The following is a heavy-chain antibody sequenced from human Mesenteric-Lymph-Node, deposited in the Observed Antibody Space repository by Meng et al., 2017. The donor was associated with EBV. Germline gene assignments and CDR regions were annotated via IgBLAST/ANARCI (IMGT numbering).Heavy chain of an antibody. CDR1: GGSVSSAGYY. CDR3: ASRGYSDGWTFDS. D-gene: IGHD5-18*01. Sequence: QVQLQGSGPGLVKPSQPLSLTCAVSGGSVSSAGYYWNWIRQPPGKGLEWIGYMYYSGSIYYNPSLKSRVTISVDTSKNQFSLKLSSVTAADTAVYYCASRGYSDGWTFDSWGQGTLVTVSS. CDR2: MYYSGSI. J-gene: IGHJ4*02. V-gene: IGHV4-30-4*01.